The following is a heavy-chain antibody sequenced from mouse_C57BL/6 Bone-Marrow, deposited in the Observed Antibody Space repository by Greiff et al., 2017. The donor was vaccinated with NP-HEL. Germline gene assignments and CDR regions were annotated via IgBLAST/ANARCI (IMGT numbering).Heavy chain of an antibody. D-gene: IGHD3-3*01. CDR1: GFTFSDYY. CDR3: ARLGDYFDY. J-gene: IGHJ2*01. CDR2: ISNGGGST. V-gene: IGHV5-12*01. Sequence: EVKVVESGGGLVQPGGSLKLSCAASGFTFSDYYMYWVRQTPEKRLEWVAYISNGGGSTYYPDTVKGRFTISRDNAKNTLYLQMSRLKSEDTAMYYCARLGDYFDYWGQGTTLTVSS.